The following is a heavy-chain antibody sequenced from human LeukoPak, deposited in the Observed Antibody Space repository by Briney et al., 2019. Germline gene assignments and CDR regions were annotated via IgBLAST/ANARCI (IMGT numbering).Heavy chain of an antibody. Sequence: RSSETLSLTCTVSGGSISSYYWSWIRQPPRKGPEWIGYIYYSGTTDYNPFLKSRVTISVDTSKNQFSLKLSSVTAADTAVYYCARVSSGYKSRYFDYWGQGTLVTVSS. CDR3: ARVSSGYKSRYFDY. J-gene: IGHJ4*02. CDR1: GGSISSYY. CDR2: IYYSGTT. D-gene: IGHD3-22*01. V-gene: IGHV4-59*01.